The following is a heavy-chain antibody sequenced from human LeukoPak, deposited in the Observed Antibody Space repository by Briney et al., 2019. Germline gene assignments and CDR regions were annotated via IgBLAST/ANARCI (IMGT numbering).Heavy chain of an antibody. V-gene: IGHV1-2*02. CDR2: INPNSGGT. J-gene: IGHJ5*02. CDR1: GYTFTGYY. Sequence: ASVKVSCKASGYTFTGYYMHWVRQAPGQGLVWMGWINPNSGGTNYAQKFQGRVTMTRDTSISTAYMELSRLRSDDTAVYYCARGVVPAANWFDPWGQGTLVTVSS. CDR3: ARGVVPAANWFDP. D-gene: IGHD2-2*01.